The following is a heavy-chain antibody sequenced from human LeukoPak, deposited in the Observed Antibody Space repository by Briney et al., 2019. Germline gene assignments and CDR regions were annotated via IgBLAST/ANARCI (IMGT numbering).Heavy chain of an antibody. CDR1: GFTFSSYG. CDR2: MQYDGGYE. Sequence: GGSLRLSCAASGFTFSSYGMHWVRQAPGKGLEWVAFMQYDGGYEYYADSGKGRFTISRDNSKNTMYLQMNSLRPEDTAVYYCARGQQGDYWGQGALVTVSS. CDR3: ARGQQGDY. V-gene: IGHV3-30*02. J-gene: IGHJ4*02.